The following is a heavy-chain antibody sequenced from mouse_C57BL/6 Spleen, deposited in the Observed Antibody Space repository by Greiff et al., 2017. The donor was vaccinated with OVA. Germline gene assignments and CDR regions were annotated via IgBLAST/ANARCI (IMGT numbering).Heavy chain of an antibody. J-gene: IGHJ3*01. D-gene: IGHD1-1*01. CDR3: ARDLDYYGSRFAY. CDR1: GFTFSSYA. V-gene: IGHV5-4*01. CDR2: ISDGGSYT. Sequence: EVQGVESGGGLVKPGGSLKLSCAASGFTFSSYAMSWVRQTPEKRLEWVATISDGGSYTYYPDNVKGRFTISRDNAKNNLYLQMSHLKSEDTAMYYCARDLDYYGSRFAYWGQGTLVTVSA.